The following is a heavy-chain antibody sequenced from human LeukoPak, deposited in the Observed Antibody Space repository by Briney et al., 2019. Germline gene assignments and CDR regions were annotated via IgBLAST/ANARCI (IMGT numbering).Heavy chain of an antibody. D-gene: IGHD6-6*01. CDR3: ARGLYSSSEHGYYMDV. CDR2: IIPIFGTT. Sequence: SVKVSCKTSGGTFSSYAITWVRQTPGQGLEWMGGIIPIFGTTNYAQKFQDRVTITADKSTSTAYMELSSLRSEDTAVYYCARGLYSSSEHGYYMDVWGKGTTVTVSS. J-gene: IGHJ6*03. CDR1: GGTFSSYA. V-gene: IGHV1-69*06.